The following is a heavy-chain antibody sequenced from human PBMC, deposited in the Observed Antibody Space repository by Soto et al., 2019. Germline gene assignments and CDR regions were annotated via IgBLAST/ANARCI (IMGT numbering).Heavy chain of an antibody. D-gene: IGHD5-12*01. Sequence: GGSLRLSCAASGFTFSSYGMHWVRQAPGKGLEWVAVISYDGSNKYYADSVKGRFTISRDNSKNTLYLQMNSLRAEDTAVYYCAKDLGYSGYRYYYYYYGMGVWGQGTTVTVSS. CDR1: GFTFSSYG. J-gene: IGHJ6*02. CDR3: AKDLGYSGYRYYYYYYGMGV. CDR2: ISYDGSNK. V-gene: IGHV3-30*18.